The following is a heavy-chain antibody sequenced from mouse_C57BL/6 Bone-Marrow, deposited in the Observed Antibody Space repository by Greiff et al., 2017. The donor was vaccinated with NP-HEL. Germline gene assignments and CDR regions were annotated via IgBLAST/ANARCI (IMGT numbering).Heavy chain of an antibody. CDR2: IDPENGDT. CDR3: TTYHLEGRTDYAMDD. J-gene: IGHJ4*01. V-gene: IGHV14-4*01. Sequence: VQLQQSGAELVRPGASVKLSCTASGFNIKDDYMHWVKQRPEQGLEWIGWIDPENGDTEYASKFQGKATITADTSSNTAYLQLSSLTSEDTAVYYCTTYHLEGRTDYAMDDWGQGTSVTVSS. CDR1: GFNIKDDY.